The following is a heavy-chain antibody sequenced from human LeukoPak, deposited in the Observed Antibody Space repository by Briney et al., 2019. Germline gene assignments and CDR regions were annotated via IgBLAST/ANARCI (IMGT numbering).Heavy chain of an antibody. D-gene: IGHD4-23*01. Sequence: PGGSLRLSCAASGFTFSSYAMSWVRQAPGRGLEWVSTITGSGGTTFYADSVKGRFTISRDNSKNTLFLQMNSLRAEDTAVYYCARSNSGETPTDYWGQGTLVTVSS. J-gene: IGHJ4*02. CDR3: ARSNSGETPTDY. CDR2: ITGSGGTT. CDR1: GFTFSSYA. V-gene: IGHV3-23*01.